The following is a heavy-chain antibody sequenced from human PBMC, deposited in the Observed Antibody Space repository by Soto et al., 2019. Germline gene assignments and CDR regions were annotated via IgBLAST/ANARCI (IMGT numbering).Heavy chain of an antibody. D-gene: IGHD6-19*01. J-gene: IGHJ4*02. V-gene: IGHV3-30*18. CDR2: ISYDGSNK. Sequence: GGSLRLSCAASGFTFSSYGMHWVRQAPGKGLEWVAVISYDGSNKYYADSVKGRFTISRDNSKNTLYLQMNSLRAEDTAVYYCAKDIEPYSSGWYVYDYWGQGT. CDR1: GFTFSSYG. CDR3: AKDIEPYSSGWYVYDY.